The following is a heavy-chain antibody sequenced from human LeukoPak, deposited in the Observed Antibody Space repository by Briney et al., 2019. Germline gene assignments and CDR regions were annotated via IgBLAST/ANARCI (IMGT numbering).Heavy chain of an antibody. D-gene: IGHD3-9*01. V-gene: IGHV4-4*02. Sequence: SETLSLTCAVSGGSISSSNWWSWVRQPPGKGLEWIGEIYHSGSTNYNPSLKSRVTISVDKSKNQFSLKLSSVTAADTAVYYCARVLRYFDWLSSIDYWGQGTLVTVSS. CDR2: IYHSGST. CDR3: ARVLRYFDWLSSIDY. J-gene: IGHJ4*02. CDR1: GGSISSSNW.